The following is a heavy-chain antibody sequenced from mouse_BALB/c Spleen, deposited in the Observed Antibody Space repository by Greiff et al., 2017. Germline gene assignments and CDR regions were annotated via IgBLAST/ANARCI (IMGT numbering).Heavy chain of an antibody. Sequence: QVQLKESGAELAKPGASVKMSCKASGYTFTSYWMHWVKQRPGQGLEWIGYINPSTGYTEYNQKFKDKATLTADKSSSTAYMQLSSLTSEDSAVYYCARPYYGSSFDYWGQGTTLTVSS. CDR3: ARPYYGSSFDY. CDR2: INPSTGYT. J-gene: IGHJ2*01. D-gene: IGHD1-1*01. V-gene: IGHV1-7*01. CDR1: GYTFTSYW.